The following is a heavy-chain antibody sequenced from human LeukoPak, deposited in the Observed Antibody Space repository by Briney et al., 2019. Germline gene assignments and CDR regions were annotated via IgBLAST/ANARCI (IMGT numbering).Heavy chain of an antibody. V-gene: IGHV3-48*03. CDR3: ARDVYLDY. CDR1: GFTFSSYE. J-gene: IGHJ4*02. CDR2: ISTSGTTI. Sequence: GGSLRLSCAASGFTFSSYEMNGVRRAPGRGREGVSYISTSGTTIYYADSVKGRFTISRDNAKNSLYLQMNSLRAEDTAVYYCARDVYLDYWGQGTLVTVSS.